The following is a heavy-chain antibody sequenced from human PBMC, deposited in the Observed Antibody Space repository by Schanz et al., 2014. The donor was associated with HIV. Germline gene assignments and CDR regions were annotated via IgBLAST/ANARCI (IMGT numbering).Heavy chain of an antibody. CDR1: GFTFSSYG. Sequence: QVQLVESGGGVVQPGRSLRLSCAASGFTFSSYGMHWVRQAPGKGLGWVAVISYDGSNKYYADSVKGRFTISRDNSKNTLYLQMTTLRIDDTAVYYCAKPEYDSRGNSQSHFDYWGQGTLVTVSS. J-gene: IGHJ4*02. CDR3: AKPEYDSRGNSQSHFDY. D-gene: IGHD3-22*01. CDR2: ISYDGSNK. V-gene: IGHV3-30*18.